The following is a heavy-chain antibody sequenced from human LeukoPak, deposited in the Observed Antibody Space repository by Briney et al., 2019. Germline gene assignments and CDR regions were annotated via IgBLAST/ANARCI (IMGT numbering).Heavy chain of an antibody. CDR3: ARDASSYYYDSSGWGSLDY. CDR2: ISSSSSTI. CDR1: GFTFSSYS. V-gene: IGHV3-48*01. D-gene: IGHD3-22*01. Sequence: PGGSLRLSCAASGFTFSSYSMNWVRQAPGKGLEWVSYISSSSSTIYYADSVKGRFTISRDNAKNSLYLQMNSLRAEDTAVYYCARDASSYYYDSSGWGSLDYWGQGTLVTVSS. J-gene: IGHJ4*02.